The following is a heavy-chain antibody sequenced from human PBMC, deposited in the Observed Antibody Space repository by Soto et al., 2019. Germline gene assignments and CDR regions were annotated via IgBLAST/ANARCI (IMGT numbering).Heavy chain of an antibody. CDR1: GGTFSSYA. J-gene: IGHJ6*02. Sequence: GASVKVSCKASGGTFSSYAISWVRQAPGQGLEWMGGIIPIFGTANYAQKFQGRVTITADKSTSTAYMELSSLRSEDTAVYYCAREMTVTTYYYGMDVWGQGTTVTVSS. CDR3: AREMTVTTYYYGMDV. D-gene: IGHD4-4*01. V-gene: IGHV1-69*06. CDR2: IIPIFGTA.